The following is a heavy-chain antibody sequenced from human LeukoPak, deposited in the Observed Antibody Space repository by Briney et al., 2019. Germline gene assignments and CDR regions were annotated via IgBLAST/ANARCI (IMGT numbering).Heavy chain of an antibody. CDR1: GFTFSNFA. D-gene: IGHD4-17*01. CDR3: GRDPNGDYIGAFDFQR. V-gene: IGHV3-23*01. J-gene: IGHJ1*01. CDR2: ITAGSSTK. Sequence: PGGSLRLSCVASGFTFSNFAVVWVRQAPGKGLEWVSAITAGSSTKKYADSVKDRFTISRDNSKDTLYLQMTSLRDEDTAVYYCGRDPNGDYIGAFDFQRWGRGTLVTVSS.